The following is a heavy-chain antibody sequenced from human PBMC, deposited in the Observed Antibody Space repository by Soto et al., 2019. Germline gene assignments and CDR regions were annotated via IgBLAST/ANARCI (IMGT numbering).Heavy chain of an antibody. CDR3: ARPGSRGYSGYDDAYYGMDV. J-gene: IGHJ6*02. D-gene: IGHD5-12*01. CDR2: IIPIFDTA. CDR1: GGTFSSSA. V-gene: IGHV1-69*13. Sequence: SVQVSCKASGGTFSSSAISWVRQAPGQGLEWMGGIIPIFDTANYAQKFQGRVTITADESTSTAYMELSSLRAEDTAVYYWARPGSRGYSGYDDAYYGMDVWGQGTTVTVSS.